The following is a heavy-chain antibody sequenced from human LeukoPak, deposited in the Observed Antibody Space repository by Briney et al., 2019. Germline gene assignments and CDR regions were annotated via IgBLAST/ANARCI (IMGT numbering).Heavy chain of an antibody. D-gene: IGHD2/OR15-2a*01. Sequence: GGSLRLSCAASGFTFSDYAMTWVRQAPGMGLEWVSAISDSGAGTYYADSVKGRFTISRDNSKNTLFLQMNSLRAEDTAVYYCAKERSFGTWLGDYWGQGTLVTVSS. CDR3: AKERSFGTWLGDY. J-gene: IGHJ4*02. V-gene: IGHV3-23*01. CDR1: GFTFSDYA. CDR2: ISDSGAGT.